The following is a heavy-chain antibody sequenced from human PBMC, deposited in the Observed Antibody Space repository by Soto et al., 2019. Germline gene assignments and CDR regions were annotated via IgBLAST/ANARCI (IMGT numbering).Heavy chain of an antibody. CDR3: ARESYYDTSGISGGVAAFDI. V-gene: IGHV1-3*01. Sequence: SVKRSCKASGYTITSDVMHCGRQDTKQRLEWLGWINAGNGNTKYSQKFQGRVTITRDTSASTASMELSSLSSEDMAVYYCARESYYDTSGISGGVAAFDIWGQGTTVTVSS. CDR1: GYTITSDV. CDR2: INAGNGNT. J-gene: IGHJ3*02. D-gene: IGHD3-22*01.